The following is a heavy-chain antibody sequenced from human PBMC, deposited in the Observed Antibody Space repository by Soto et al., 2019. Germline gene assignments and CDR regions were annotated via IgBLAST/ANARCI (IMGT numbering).Heavy chain of an antibody. Sequence: GESLKISCAASGFTFSSYAMSWVRQAPGKGLEWVSAISGSGGSTYYADSVKGRFTISRDNSKNRRYLQMNSLRAEDTAVYYCAKAEYCSSTSCYGAGAFDIWGQGTMVTVSS. CDR1: GFTFSSYA. V-gene: IGHV3-23*01. J-gene: IGHJ3*02. CDR3: AKAEYCSSTSCYGAGAFDI. D-gene: IGHD2-2*01. CDR2: ISGSGGST.